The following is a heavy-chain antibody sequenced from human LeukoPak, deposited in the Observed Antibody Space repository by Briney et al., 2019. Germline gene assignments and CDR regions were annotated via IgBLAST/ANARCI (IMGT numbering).Heavy chain of an antibody. CDR3: ARRGYGDYDAWFDP. Sequence: PSETLSLTCTVSGGSISSYYWSWIRQPPGKGLEWIGYIYYSGSTNYNPSLKSRVTISVDTSKNQFSLKLSSVTAADTAVYYCARRGYGDYDAWFDPWGQGTLVTVSS. CDR1: GGSISSYY. V-gene: IGHV4-59*08. CDR2: IYYSGST. D-gene: IGHD4-17*01. J-gene: IGHJ5*02.